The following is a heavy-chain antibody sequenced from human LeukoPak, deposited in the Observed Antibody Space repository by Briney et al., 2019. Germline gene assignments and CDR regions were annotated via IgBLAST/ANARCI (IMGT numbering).Heavy chain of an antibody. CDR1: GFTFSNAW. D-gene: IGHD5-12*01. CDR2: IKSKTDGGTT. Sequence: GGSLRLSCAASGFTFSNAWMSWVRQAPGKGLEWVGRIKSKTDGGTTDYAAPVKGRFTISRDDSKNTLYLQIDSLRIEDTAVYYCVSGNGVGDYWGQGTQVTVSS. J-gene: IGHJ4*02. V-gene: IGHV3-15*05. CDR3: VSGNGVGDY.